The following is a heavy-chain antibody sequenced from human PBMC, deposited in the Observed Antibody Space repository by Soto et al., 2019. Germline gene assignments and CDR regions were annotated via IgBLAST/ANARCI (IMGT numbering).Heavy chain of an antibody. Sequence: QVQLVQSGAEVKKPGASVKVSCKASGYTFTSYGISWVRQAPGQGLEWMGWISAYNGNTNYAQKLKGRVTMTTDTSTSTAYMELRSLRSDDTAVYYCAREVTMVRGVIITGVFDYWGQGTLVTVSS. CDR3: AREVTMVRGVIITGVFDY. J-gene: IGHJ4*02. CDR2: ISAYNGNT. CDR1: GYTFTSYG. V-gene: IGHV1-18*01. D-gene: IGHD3-10*01.